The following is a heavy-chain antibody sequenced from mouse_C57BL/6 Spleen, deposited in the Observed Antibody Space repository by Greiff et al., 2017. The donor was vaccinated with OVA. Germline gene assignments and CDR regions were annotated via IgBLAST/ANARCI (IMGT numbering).Heavy chain of an antibody. Sequence: VQLQQSGPELVKPGASVKISCKASGYAFSSSWMNWVKQRPGKGLEWIGRIYPGDGDTNYNGKFKGKATLTADKSSSTAYMQLSSLTSEDSAVYFCARREGYYYGSTDYAMDYWGQGTSVTVSS. J-gene: IGHJ4*01. CDR2: IYPGDGDT. CDR3: ARREGYYYGSTDYAMDY. V-gene: IGHV1-82*01. CDR1: GYAFSSSW. D-gene: IGHD1-1*01.